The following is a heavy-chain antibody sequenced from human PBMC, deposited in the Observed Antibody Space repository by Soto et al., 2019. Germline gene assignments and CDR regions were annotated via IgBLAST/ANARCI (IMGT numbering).Heavy chain of an antibody. V-gene: IGHV3-48*01. Sequence: PVGFLRLSCAASGVTFISYAMSWVRQAPGKGLEWVAYISGSSRTTYYADSVKGRFTISRDDSQNSLYLQMNSLRVEDTAVYYCSRNHPDISKYYCARQPVAAIYWGQGTLVTVSS. CDR2: ISGSSRTT. J-gene: IGHJ4*02. CDR1: GVTFISYA. CDR3: SRNHPDISKYYCARQPVAAIY. D-gene: IGHD2-15*01.